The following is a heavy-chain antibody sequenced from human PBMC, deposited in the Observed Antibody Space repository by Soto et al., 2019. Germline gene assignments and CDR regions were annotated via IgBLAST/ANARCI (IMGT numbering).Heavy chain of an antibody. CDR3: VKESGGSGRENDFDT. J-gene: IGHJ4*02. CDR1: GFTFHHYA. Sequence: QVHLVESGRGVAQPGMSLRLSCVASGFTFHHYAIDWVRQAPGKGLEWVAVVSYDGKYKDYAESVKGRFTISRDNSNNVVYLQMESLRPEDTAIYYCVKESGGSGRENDFDTWGQGTQVTVSS. D-gene: IGHD2-15*01. CDR2: VSYDGKYK. V-gene: IGHV3-30*18.